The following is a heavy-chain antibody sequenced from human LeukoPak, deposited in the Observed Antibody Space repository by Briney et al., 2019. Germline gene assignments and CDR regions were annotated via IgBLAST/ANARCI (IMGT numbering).Heavy chain of an antibody. CDR1: GFTFSDHY. Sequence: GGSLRLSCAASGFTFSDHYMDWVRQAPGKGLEWVGRIKSKTDGGTTDYAAPVKGRFTISRDDSKNTLYLQMNSLKTEDTAVYYCTTDGPGGATGDYWGQGTLVTVSS. J-gene: IGHJ4*02. D-gene: IGHD1-26*01. CDR2: IKSKTDGGTT. CDR3: TTDGPGGATGDY. V-gene: IGHV3-15*01.